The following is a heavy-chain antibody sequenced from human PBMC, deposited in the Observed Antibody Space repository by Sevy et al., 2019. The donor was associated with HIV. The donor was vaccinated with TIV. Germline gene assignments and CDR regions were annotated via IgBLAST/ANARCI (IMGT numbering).Heavy chain of an antibody. J-gene: IGHJ3*02. CDR1: RFTFSNYW. Sequence: GGSLRLSCAASRFTFSNYWMSWVRQAPGKGQEWVANIKQDGSEKYYVDSVKGRFTISRDNAKNSLYLQMHSLRAEDTAVYYCAREGAISFIVGATTGAFDIWGLGTIVTVSS. V-gene: IGHV3-7*01. D-gene: IGHD1-26*01. CDR3: AREGAISFIVGATTGAFDI. CDR2: IKQDGSEK.